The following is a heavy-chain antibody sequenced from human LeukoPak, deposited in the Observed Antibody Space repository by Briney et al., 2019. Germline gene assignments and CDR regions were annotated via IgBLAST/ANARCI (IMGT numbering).Heavy chain of an antibody. Sequence: GGSLRLSCAASGFTFSSYSMNWVRQAPGKGLEWVSSISSSGNYIYYADSVKGRFTISRDNAKNSLYLQMNSLRAEDTAVYYCARESQLGTPFYYYYYYMDVWGKGTTVTVSS. V-gene: IGHV3-21*01. J-gene: IGHJ6*03. CDR2: ISSSGNYI. CDR3: ARESQLGTPFYYYYYYMDV. CDR1: GFTFSSYS. D-gene: IGHD2-2*01.